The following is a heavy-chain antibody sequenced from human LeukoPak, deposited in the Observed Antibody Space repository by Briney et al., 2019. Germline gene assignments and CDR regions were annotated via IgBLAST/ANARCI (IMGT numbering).Heavy chain of an antibody. J-gene: IGHJ6*03. CDR3: ARGGGDYYCMDV. V-gene: IGHV4-34*01. D-gene: IGHD4-23*01. CDR2: INHSGST. Sequence: PSETLSLTCAVYGASFSGYYWSWIRQPPGKGLEWIGEINHSGSTNYNPSLKSRVTISVDTSKNQFSLKLTSVTAADTAVHYCARGGGDYYCMDVWGKGTTVTVSS. CDR1: GASFSGYY.